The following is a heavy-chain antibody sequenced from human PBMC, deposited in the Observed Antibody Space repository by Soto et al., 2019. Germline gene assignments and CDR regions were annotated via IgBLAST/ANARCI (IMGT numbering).Heavy chain of an antibody. D-gene: IGHD6-13*01. CDR2: IYYSGST. J-gene: IGHJ5*02. CDR1: AGSISSGGYY. V-gene: IGHV4-31*03. Sequence: QVQLQESGPGLVKPSQTLSLTCTVSAGSISSGGYYWSWIRQHPGKGLEWIGYIYYSGSTYYNPSLKSRVTISVDTSKNQFSLKLSSVTAADTAVYYCASGYSSSSNWFDPWGQGTLVTVSS. CDR3: ASGYSSSSNWFDP.